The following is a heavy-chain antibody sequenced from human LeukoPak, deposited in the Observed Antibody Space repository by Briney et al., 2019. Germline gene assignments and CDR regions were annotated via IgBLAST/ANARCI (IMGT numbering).Heavy chain of an antibody. D-gene: IGHD1-26*01. V-gene: IGHV4-61*01. Sequence: SETLSLTCTVSGGSVNSGSYYWNWIRQPPGKGLEWIGYIYYSGSTNYNPSLKSRVTISVDTSKNQFSLKLSSVTATDTAVYYCARAAYSGSYHSDYWGQGTLVTVSS. J-gene: IGHJ4*02. CDR3: ARAAYSGSYHSDY. CDR2: IYYSGST. CDR1: GGSVNSGSYY.